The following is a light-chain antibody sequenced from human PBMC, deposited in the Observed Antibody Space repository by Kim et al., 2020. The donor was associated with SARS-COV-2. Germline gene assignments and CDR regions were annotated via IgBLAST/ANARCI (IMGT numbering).Light chain of an antibody. J-gene: IGLJ2*01. V-gene: IGLV1-47*01. CDR2: RNN. CDR3: AAWDDNLSGL. CDR1: SSNIGSNY. Sequence: ELTQPPSASWTPGQRVTISCSGSSSNIGSNYVYWYQQFPGTAPKLLIYRNNQRPSGVPDRFSGSKSGTSASLAISGLRSEDEADYYCAAWDDNLSGLFGGGTKLTVL.